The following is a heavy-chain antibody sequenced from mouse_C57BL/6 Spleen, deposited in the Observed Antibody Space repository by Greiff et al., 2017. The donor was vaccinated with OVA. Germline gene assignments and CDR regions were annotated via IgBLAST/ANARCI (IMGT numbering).Heavy chain of an antibody. Sequence: VKVVESGPELVKPGASVKISCKASGYAFSSSWMNWVKQRPGKGLEWIGRIYPGDGDTNYNGKFKGKATLTADKSSSTAYMQLSSLTSEDSAVYFCARAYGSGYFDYWGQGTTLTVSS. CDR1: GYAFSSSW. D-gene: IGHD1-1*01. CDR2: IYPGDGDT. V-gene: IGHV1-82*01. J-gene: IGHJ2*01. CDR3: ARAYGSGYFDY.